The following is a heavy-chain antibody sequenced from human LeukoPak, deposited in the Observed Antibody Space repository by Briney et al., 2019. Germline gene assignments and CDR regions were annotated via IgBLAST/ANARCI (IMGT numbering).Heavy chain of an antibody. CDR1: GFTFSTYW. CDR3: ARDRNTDFWSGYYTNYFDY. J-gene: IGHJ4*02. D-gene: IGHD3-3*01. Sequence: GGSLRLSCAGSGFTFSTYWMSWVRQAPGKGLEWVANIKQDGSEKYYVDTVKGRFTISRDNAKNSLYLQMNSLRVEDTAVYYCARDRNTDFWSGYYTNYFDYWGQGTLVTVSS. V-gene: IGHV3-7*01. CDR2: IKQDGSEK.